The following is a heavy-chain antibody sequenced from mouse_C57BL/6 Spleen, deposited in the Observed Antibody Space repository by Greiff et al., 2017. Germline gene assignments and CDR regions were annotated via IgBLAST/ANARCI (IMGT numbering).Heavy chain of an antibody. CDR3: TRSEYYGSDYAMDY. CDR2: IYPGNSDT. Sequence: VQLQQSGTVLARPGASVKMSCKTSGYTFPRYWMHWVKQRPGQGLEWIGAIYPGNSDTSYNQKFKGKAKLTAVTSASTAYMELSSLTNEDSAVYYCTRSEYYGSDYAMDYWGQGTSVTVSS. J-gene: IGHJ4*01. CDR1: GYTFPRYW. V-gene: IGHV1-5*01. D-gene: IGHD1-1*01.